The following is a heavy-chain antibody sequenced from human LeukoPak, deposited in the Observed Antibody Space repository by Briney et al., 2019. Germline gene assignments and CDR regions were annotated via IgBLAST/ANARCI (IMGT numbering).Heavy chain of an antibody. V-gene: IGHV3-48*03. D-gene: IGHD3-16*02. Sequence: GGSLRLSCAASGFTFSSYEMNWVRQAPGRGLEWVSYISSSGSTIYYADSVKGRITISRDNSRNTLYLQMNSLRAEDTAVYYCARDLATRQRTGLYDSWGQGALVTVSS. CDR2: ISSSGSTI. CDR3: ARDLATRQRTGLYDS. J-gene: IGHJ4*02. CDR1: GFTFSSYE.